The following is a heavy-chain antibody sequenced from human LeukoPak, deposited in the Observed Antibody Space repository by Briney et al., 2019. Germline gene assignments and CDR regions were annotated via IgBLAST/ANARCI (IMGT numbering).Heavy chain of an antibody. Sequence: GGSLRLSCAASGFTFSSYAMHWVRQATGKGLEWVAVISYDGSNKYYADSVKGRFTISRDNSKNTLYLQMNGLRAEDTAVYYCAREHDIRDSSGYLVYWGQGTLVTVSS. D-gene: IGHD3-22*01. CDR2: ISYDGSNK. V-gene: IGHV3-30-3*01. CDR1: GFTFSSYA. CDR3: AREHDIRDSSGYLVY. J-gene: IGHJ4*02.